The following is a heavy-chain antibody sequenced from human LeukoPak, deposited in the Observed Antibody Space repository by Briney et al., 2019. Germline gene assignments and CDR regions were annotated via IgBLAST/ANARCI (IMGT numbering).Heavy chain of an antibody. Sequence: GGSLRLSCAASGFTVSSNYMSWVRQAPGEGLEWVSVIYSGGSTYYADSWKGRFTISRDNSKNTLYLQMNSLRAEDTAVYYCARNQYSRQRFSYYYYGMDVWGQGTTVTVSS. CDR2: IYSGGST. D-gene: IGHD2-21*01. CDR3: ARNQYSRQRFSYYYYGMDV. V-gene: IGHV3-66*01. CDR1: GFTVSSNY. J-gene: IGHJ6*02.